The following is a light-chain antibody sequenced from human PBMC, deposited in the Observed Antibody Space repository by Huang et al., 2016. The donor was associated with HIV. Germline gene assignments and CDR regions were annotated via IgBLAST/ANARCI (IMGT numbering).Light chain of an antibody. CDR3: QQYDNLPLT. Sequence: DIQMTQSTSSLSASVGDRVTITCQASHDITNSLNWYQQKPGKAPKLLIYDASNLQTGVPSRFSGSGSGTDFTFTISSLQPEDIATYYCQQYDNLPLTFGGGTKVEIK. CDR2: DAS. CDR1: HDITNS. J-gene: IGKJ4*01. V-gene: IGKV1-33*01.